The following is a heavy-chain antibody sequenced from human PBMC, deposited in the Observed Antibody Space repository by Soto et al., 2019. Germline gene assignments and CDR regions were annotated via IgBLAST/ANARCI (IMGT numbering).Heavy chain of an antibody. CDR3: AKDSSGWPQSPDY. D-gene: IGHD6-19*01. V-gene: IGHV3-9*01. CDR1: GFTFDDYA. Sequence: RTGGSLRLSCAASGFTFDDYAMHWVRQAPGKGLEWVSGISWNSGSIGYADSVKGRFTISRDNAKNSLYLQMNSLRAEDTALYYCAKDSSGWPQSPDYWGQGTLVTVSS. CDR2: ISWNSGSI. J-gene: IGHJ4*02.